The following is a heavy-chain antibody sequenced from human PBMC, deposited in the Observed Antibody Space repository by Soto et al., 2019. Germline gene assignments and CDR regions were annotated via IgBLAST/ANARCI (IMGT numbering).Heavy chain of an antibody. CDR1: GFSLSTRDVG. CDR2: IYCDDSK. CDR3: AQKGPHSFDY. V-gene: IGHV2-5*02. J-gene: IGHJ4*02. Sequence: QITLKESGPTLVKPTQTLTLTCTFSGFSLSTRDVGVGWIRQPPGKALEWLAVIYCDDSKHYSPSLKTRATITKDNSKTQVVLTVTNMDPVDTATYYCAQKGPHSFDYWGQGTLVTVSS.